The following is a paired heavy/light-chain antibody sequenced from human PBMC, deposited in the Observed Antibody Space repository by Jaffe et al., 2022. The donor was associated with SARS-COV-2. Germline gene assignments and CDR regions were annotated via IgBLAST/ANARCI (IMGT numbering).Heavy chain of an antibody. V-gene: IGHV6-1*01. Sequence: QVQLQQSGPGLVKPSQTLSLTCVISGDSVFSNSAAWNWIRQSPSRGLEWLGRTYYRSKWSNDYAVSVKSRIIINADTSKNQFSLQLNSVTPDDTAVYYCARANSGWYFDYWGQGTLVTVSS. CDR3: ARANSGWYFDY. D-gene: IGHD6-19*01. CDR2: TYYRSKWSN. J-gene: IGHJ4*02. CDR1: GDSVFSNSAA.
Light chain of an antibody. Sequence: DIQMTQSPSSLSASVGDGVTITCRASQSIDRSFNWYQQKPGKAPKLLIYSASSLQSGVPSRFSGSGSGTDFTLTINSLQPEDSATYYCLQSHSTPYTFGQGTKLEIK. V-gene: IGKV1-39*01. CDR1: QSIDRS. CDR3: LQSHSTPYT. CDR2: SAS. J-gene: IGKJ2*01.